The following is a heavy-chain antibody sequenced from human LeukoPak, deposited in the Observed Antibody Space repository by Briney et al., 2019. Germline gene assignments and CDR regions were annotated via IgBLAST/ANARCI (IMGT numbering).Heavy chain of an antibody. V-gene: IGHV3-48*01. CDR2: ISWTGKPI. J-gene: IGHJ4*02. CDR1: GFTFNSYT. Sequence: GESLRLSCGVSGFTFNSYTVNWVPQAPARALERISYISWTGKPIYYAPSVKDRFTIYSDNDKNSLYMQLNSVRSEDTGLYFCARDLGSGDHGLLVWGQGTLLTVSS. D-gene: IGHD2-21*02. CDR3: ARDLGSGDHGLLV.